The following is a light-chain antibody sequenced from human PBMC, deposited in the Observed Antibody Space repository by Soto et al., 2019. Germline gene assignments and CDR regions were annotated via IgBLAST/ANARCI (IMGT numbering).Light chain of an antibody. J-gene: IGLJ2*01. CDR2: ANA. Sequence: QSVLTQPPSVSGAPGQTVTISCTGSSSNIGAGYDVDWYQQLPGTAPKLLMSANANRPSGVPDRFSGSKSGTSASLAITGLRPDDEADYYCQSYDSTLTGFVVFGGGTQLTVL. CDR1: SSNIGAGYD. V-gene: IGLV1-40*01. CDR3: QSYDSTLTGFVV.